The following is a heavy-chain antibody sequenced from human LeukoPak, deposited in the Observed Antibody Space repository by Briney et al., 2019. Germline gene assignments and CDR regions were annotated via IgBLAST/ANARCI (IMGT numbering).Heavy chain of an antibody. D-gene: IGHD3-10*01. CDR2: IYYSGST. Sequence: SETLSLTCTVSGGSISSYYWSWIRQPPGKGLEWIGYIYYSGSTNYNPSLKSRVTISVDTSKNQFSLKLSSVTAADTAVYYCARLSVRGQFNYWGQGTLVTVSS. V-gene: IGHV4-59*08. J-gene: IGHJ4*02. CDR1: GGSISSYY. CDR3: ARLSVRGQFNY.